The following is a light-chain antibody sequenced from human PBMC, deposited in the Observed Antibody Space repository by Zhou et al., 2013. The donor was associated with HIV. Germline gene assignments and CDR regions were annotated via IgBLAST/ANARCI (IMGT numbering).Light chain of an antibody. V-gene: IGKV2-30*01. CDR2: KVS. Sequence: DVVMTQSPLSLPVTLGQPASISCRSSQSLVYSDGNTYLNWFQQRPGQSPRRLIYKVSNRDSGVPDRFSGSGSGTDFTLRISRVEAEDVGVYYCMQTTQFPVTFGQGTRLEIK. J-gene: IGKJ5*01. CDR3: MQTTQFPVT. CDR1: QSLVYSDGNTY.